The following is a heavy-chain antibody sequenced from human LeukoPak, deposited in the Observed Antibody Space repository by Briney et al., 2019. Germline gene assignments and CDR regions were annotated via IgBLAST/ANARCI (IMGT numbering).Heavy chain of an antibody. D-gene: IGHD6-19*01. CDR3: ARDGKYSSGWITAFDI. V-gene: IGHV1-46*04. Sequence: ASVTLSCKASGYTFTSYYMHWVRQAPGQGLEWMGIINPSGGSTSYAQKLQGRVTMTRDTSTSTVYMELISLRSEDTAVYYCARDGKYSSGWITAFDIWGQGTLLTVSP. J-gene: IGHJ3*02. CDR1: GYTFTSYY. CDR2: INPSGGST.